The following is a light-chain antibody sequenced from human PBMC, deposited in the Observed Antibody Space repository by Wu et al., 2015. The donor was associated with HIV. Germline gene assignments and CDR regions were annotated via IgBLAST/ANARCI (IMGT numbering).Light chain of an antibody. CDR3: QQYGSSPWT. J-gene: IGKJ1*01. CDR1: QSVSSY. CDR2: GVS. Sequence: EIVLTQSPATLSLSPGERATLSCRTSQSVSSYLAWYQQKPGQAPRLLIYGVSIRPTGIPDRFNGSGSGTGFSLTISRLEPEDFAVYYCQQYGSSPWTFGQGTKGGNQT. V-gene: IGKV3-20*01.